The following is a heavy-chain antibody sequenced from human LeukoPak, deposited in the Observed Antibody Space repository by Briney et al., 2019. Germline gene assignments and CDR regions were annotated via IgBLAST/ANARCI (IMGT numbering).Heavy chain of an antibody. Sequence: SETLSLTCTVSGGSISSYYWSWIRQPPGKGLEWIGRTYISGSTNYNPSLKSRITISVDTSKNQFSLNLSSVTAADTAVYYCARYSGSGYGMFYFDYWGQGTLVTVSS. CDR2: TYISGST. CDR1: GGSISSYY. V-gene: IGHV4-4*08. CDR3: ARYSGSGYGMFYFDY. J-gene: IGHJ4*02. D-gene: IGHD5-12*01.